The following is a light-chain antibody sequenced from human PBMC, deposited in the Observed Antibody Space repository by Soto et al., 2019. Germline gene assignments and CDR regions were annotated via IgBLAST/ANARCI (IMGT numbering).Light chain of an antibody. V-gene: IGKV3-15*01. CDR1: QSVSSD. CDR3: QQYDNWPQT. CDR2: GAS. J-gene: IGKJ1*01. Sequence: EIVITQSPTTLPVSPFEIATLSCRASQSVSSDLAWYQHKPGQAPRLLIYGASTRATGIPARFSGRGSGTEFTLTISSLQSVDFAVYYCQQYDNWPQTFGQGTKVDIK.